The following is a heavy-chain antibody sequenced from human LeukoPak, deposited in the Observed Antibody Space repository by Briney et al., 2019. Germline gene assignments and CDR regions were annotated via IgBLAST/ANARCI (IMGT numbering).Heavy chain of an antibody. CDR3: ARAEGTVTPYFQH. J-gene: IGHJ1*01. CDR2: IIPILGIA. D-gene: IGHD4-17*01. Sequence: ASVKVSCKASGGTFSSYAISWVRQAPGQGLEWMGRIIPILGIANYAQKFQGRVTITADKSTSTVYMELSSLRSEDTAVYYCARAEGTVTPYFQHWGQGTLVTVSS. CDR1: GGTFSSYA. V-gene: IGHV1-69*04.